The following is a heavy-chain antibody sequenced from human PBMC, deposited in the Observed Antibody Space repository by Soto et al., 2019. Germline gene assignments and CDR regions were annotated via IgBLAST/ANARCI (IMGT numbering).Heavy chain of an antibody. J-gene: IGHJ6*02. Sequence: QVQLQESGPGLVKPSQTLSLTCTVSGGSISSGGYFWSWIRQHPGKGLEWIGFIYYRGSTYYNPSLKTRVTISVDTSKTQFSLKLSSVTAADTAVYYCAREGAAPYYYYGMDVWGQGTTVTVSS. CDR2: IYYRGST. CDR3: AREGAAPYYYYGMDV. D-gene: IGHD6-6*01. CDR1: GGSISSGGYF. V-gene: IGHV4-31*03.